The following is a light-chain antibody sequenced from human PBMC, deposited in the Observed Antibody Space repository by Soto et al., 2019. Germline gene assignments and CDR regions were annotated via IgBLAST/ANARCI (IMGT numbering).Light chain of an antibody. CDR2: AAS. J-gene: IGKJ5*01. CDR1: QSISRN. CDR3: QQSYTTASIT. V-gene: IGKV1-39*01. Sequence: DIRMTQSPSSLSASVGDRVTITCRASQSISRNLNWYQHKPGKAPKLLIYAASSLQNGVPSRFSGGGSGTEFTLSTSSLQPEDFGTYYCQQSYTTASITFGQGTRLEIK.